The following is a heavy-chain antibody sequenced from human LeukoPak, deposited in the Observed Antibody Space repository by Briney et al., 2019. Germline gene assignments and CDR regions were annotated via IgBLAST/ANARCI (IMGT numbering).Heavy chain of an antibody. V-gene: IGHV4-39*07. Sequence: SETLSLTCTVSGGSISSSSYYWGWIRQPPGKGLEWIGEINHSGSTNYNPSLKSRVTISVDTSKNQFSLKLSSVTAADTAVYYCARDRYWGQGTLVTVSS. CDR3: ARDRY. CDR2: INHSGST. CDR1: GGSISSSSYY. J-gene: IGHJ4*02.